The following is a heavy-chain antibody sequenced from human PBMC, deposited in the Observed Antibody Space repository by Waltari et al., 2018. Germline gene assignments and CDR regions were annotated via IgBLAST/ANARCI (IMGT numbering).Heavy chain of an antibody. Sequence: QLQMQESGPGLVKRSETLSLTCAVSVGSICSIIFSWGWSRQPPRKGLEWLGSIYYSGSTYYNPSLKRRVTMSIDTSKNQFSLELGSVIAAYTAVYYCARHDSGYSYGFLPQFDDWGQGTLVTVSS. CDR2: IYYSGST. D-gene: IGHD5-18*01. CDR3: ARHDSGYSYGFLPQFDD. J-gene: IGHJ4*02. V-gene: IGHV4-39*01. CDR1: VGSICSIIFS.